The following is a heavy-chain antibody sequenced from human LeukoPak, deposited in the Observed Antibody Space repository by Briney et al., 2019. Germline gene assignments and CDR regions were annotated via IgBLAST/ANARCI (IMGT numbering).Heavy chain of an antibody. J-gene: IGHJ4*02. CDR2: VNPHSGGT. D-gene: IGHD3-10*01. Sequence: GASVKVSCKASGYSFIDYYIHWVRQAPGQGLEWMGWVNPHSGGTKFAQKFQRRVTMNRDTSINSAYMEVSSLRSDDTAVYYCARDIGDYYGSGSYWLLWGQGTLVTVAS. CDR1: GYSFIDYY. CDR3: ARDIGDYYGSGSYWLL. V-gene: IGHV1-2*02.